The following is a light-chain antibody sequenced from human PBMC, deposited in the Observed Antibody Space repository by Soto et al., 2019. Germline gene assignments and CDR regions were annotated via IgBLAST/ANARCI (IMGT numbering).Light chain of an antibody. J-gene: IGLJ1*01. Sequence: QSALTQPASVSGSPGQSITISCTGTSSDVGGYNYVSWYQHHPGKAPKLMIYEVSSRPSGVSNRFSGSKSGNTASLTISGLQPEDEADYYCNSFSSSSTLFGTGTKLTVL. V-gene: IGLV2-14*01. CDR2: EVS. CDR1: SSDVGGYNY. CDR3: NSFSSSSTL.